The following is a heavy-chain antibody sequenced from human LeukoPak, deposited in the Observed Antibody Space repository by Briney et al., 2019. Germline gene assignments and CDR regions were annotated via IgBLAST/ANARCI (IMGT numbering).Heavy chain of an antibody. J-gene: IGHJ4*02. V-gene: IGHV3-15*01. CDR1: GFTFSNAW. Sequence: GGSLRLSCAASGFTFSNAWMSWVRQAPGKGLEWVGRIKSKTDGGTTDYAAPVKGRFTISRDDSKNTLYLQMNSLKTEDTAVYYCTTDMLVVTAHFDYWGQGTLVTVSS. D-gene: IGHD2-21*02. CDR2: IKSKTDGGTT. CDR3: TTDMLVVTAHFDY.